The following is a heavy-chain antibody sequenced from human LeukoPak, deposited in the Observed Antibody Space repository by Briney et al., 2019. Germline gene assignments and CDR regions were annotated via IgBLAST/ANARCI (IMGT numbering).Heavy chain of an antibody. V-gene: IGHV3-53*01. CDR2: IYSGGST. J-gene: IGHJ4*02. CDR3: ARESNYYDSSGYC. Sequence: PGGSLRLSCAASGFTVSSNYMSWVRQAPGKGLEWVSVIYSGGSTYYADSVKGRFTISRDNSKNTLYLQMNSLRAEDTAVYYCARESNYYDSSGYCWGQGTLVTVSS. D-gene: IGHD3-22*01. CDR1: GFTVSSNY.